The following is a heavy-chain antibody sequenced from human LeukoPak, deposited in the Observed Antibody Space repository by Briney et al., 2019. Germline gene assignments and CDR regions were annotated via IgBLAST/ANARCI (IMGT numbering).Heavy chain of an antibody. V-gene: IGHV1-69*04. CDR2: IIPILGIA. CDR3: ARDLWVGCSGGSCSRPHWSDP. D-gene: IGHD2-15*01. J-gene: IGHJ5*02. CDR1: GGTFSSYA. Sequence: GASVKVSCKASGGTFSSYAISWVRQAPGQGLEWMGRIIPILGIANYAQKFQGRVTITADKSTSTAYMELSSLRSEDTAVYYCARDLWVGCSGGSCSRPHWSDPWGQGTLVTVSS.